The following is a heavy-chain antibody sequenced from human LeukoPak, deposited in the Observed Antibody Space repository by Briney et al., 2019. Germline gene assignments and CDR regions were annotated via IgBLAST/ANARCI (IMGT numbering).Heavy chain of an antibody. D-gene: IGHD1-7*01. V-gene: IGHV3-23*01. CDR3: AKEGGTGTRFDY. Sequence: PGGSLRLSCAASGFTFSSSAMGWVRQAPGKGLYWVSAISGSGTGTYYADSVKGRFTISRDNSKNTLYLQMNSLRAEDTAVYYCAKEGGTGTRFDYGGQGTLVTVSS. CDR2: ISGSGTGT. J-gene: IGHJ4*02. CDR1: GFTFSSSA.